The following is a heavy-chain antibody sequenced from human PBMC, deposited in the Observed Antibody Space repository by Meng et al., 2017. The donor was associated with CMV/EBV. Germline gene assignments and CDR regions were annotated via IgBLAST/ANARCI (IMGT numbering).Heavy chain of an antibody. CDR2: ISGSGGST. V-gene: IGHV3-23*01. CDR1: GFTFSSYA. J-gene: IGHJ6*02. D-gene: IGHD3-3*01. Sequence: GESLKISCEASGFTFSSYAMSWVRQAPGKGLEWVSAISGSGGSTYYADSVKGRFTISRDNSKNTLYLQMNSLRAEDTAVYYCASKFWSGFYYYGMDVWGQGTTVTVSS. CDR3: ASKFWSGFYYYGMDV.